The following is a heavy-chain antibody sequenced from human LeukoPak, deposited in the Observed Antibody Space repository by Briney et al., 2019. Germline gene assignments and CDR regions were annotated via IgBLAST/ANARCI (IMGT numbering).Heavy chain of an antibody. J-gene: IGHJ4*02. Sequence: SVKVPCKASGGTFSSYAISWVRQAPGQGLEWMGGIIPIFGTANYAQKFQGRVTITADKSTSTAYMELSSLRSEDTAVYYCASGGGYCSGGSCYDYWGQGTLVTVSS. CDR2: IIPIFGTA. V-gene: IGHV1-69*06. CDR3: ASGGGYCSGGSCYDY. CDR1: GGTFSSYA. D-gene: IGHD2-15*01.